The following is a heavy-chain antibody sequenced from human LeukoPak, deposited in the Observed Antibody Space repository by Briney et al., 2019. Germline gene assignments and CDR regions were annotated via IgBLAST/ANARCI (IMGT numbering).Heavy chain of an antibody. Sequence: GGSLRLSCAASGFTFSSYWMSWVRQAPGKGLEWVANIKQDGSEKYYVDSVKGRFTISRDNAKNSLYLQMNSLRAEDTAVYYCARDRYYGSGSYYNRGYFDYWGQGTLVTVSS. CDR3: ARDRYYGSGSYYNRGYFDY. J-gene: IGHJ4*02. CDR2: IKQDGSEK. D-gene: IGHD3-10*01. V-gene: IGHV3-7*04. CDR1: GFTFSSYW.